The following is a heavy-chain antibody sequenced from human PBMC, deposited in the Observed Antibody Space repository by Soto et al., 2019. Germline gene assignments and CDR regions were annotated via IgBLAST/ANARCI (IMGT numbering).Heavy chain of an antibody. CDR1: GYTFTSYG. J-gene: IGHJ4*02. CDR3: ARGGSSGWYGDYFDY. V-gene: IGHV1-18*01. D-gene: IGHD6-19*01. CDR2: ISAYNGNT. Sequence: ASVKVSCKASGYTFTSYGISWVRQAPGQGLEWMGLISAYNGNTNYAQKLQGRVTMTRDTSTSTVYMELSSLRSEDTAVYYCARGGSSGWYGDYFDYWGQGTLVTVSS.